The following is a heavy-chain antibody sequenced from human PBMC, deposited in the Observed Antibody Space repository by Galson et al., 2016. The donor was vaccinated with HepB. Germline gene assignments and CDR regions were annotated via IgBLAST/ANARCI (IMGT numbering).Heavy chain of an antibody. Sequence: SETLSLTCAVYGGSFSDYNCNWVRQPPGKGLEWIGEISHSGSTNYNPSLTSRVTMSFDKSKNESSLEMSSVTAADTAMYYCTRESGAYVPFGYWGQGALVTVSS. J-gene: IGHJ4*02. V-gene: IGHV4-34*01. D-gene: IGHD4-17*01. CDR1: GGSFSDYN. CDR2: ISHSGST. CDR3: TRESGAYVPFGY.